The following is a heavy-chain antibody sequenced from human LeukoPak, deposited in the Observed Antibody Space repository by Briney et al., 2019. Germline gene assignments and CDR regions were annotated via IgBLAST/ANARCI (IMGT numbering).Heavy chain of an antibody. D-gene: IGHD1-1*01. Sequence: SETLSLTCTVSGGSISIYYWSWIRQPPGKGLEWIGYIYYSGSTNFNPSLNGRVSISRDTTKNLFSLRLRSVTAADTAVYFCARGRVSSSTWYSTYYYYFYMDVWGKGTTVTVSS. CDR2: IYYSGST. CDR1: GGSISIYY. V-gene: IGHV4-59*01. CDR3: ARGRVSSSTWYSTYYYYFYMDV. J-gene: IGHJ6*03.